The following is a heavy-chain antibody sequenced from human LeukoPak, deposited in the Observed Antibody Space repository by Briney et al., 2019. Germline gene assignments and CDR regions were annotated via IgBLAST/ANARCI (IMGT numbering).Heavy chain of an antibody. CDR1: GFTFDDYA. V-gene: IGHV3-9*01. CDR2: ISWSSGSI. Sequence: GRSLRLSCAASGFTFDDYAMHWVRQAPGKGLEWVSGISWSSGSIGYADSVKGRFTISRDNAKNSLYLQMNSLRAEDTALYYCVKESSDSGGYPDYWGQGTLVTVSS. CDR3: VKESSDSGGYPDY. J-gene: IGHJ4*02. D-gene: IGHD3-22*01.